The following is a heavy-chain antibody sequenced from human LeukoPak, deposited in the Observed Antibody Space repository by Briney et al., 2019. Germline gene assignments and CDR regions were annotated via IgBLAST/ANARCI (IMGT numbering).Heavy chain of an antibody. D-gene: IGHD5-18*01. CDR1: GFTVSSNE. V-gene: IGHV3-23*01. CDR3: AKVRVSDTAMITGDAFDI. Sequence: GGSLRLSCAASGFTVSSNEMSWVRQAPGKGLEWVSAISGSGGSTYYADSVKGRFTISRDNSKNTLYLQMNSLRAEDTAVYYCAKVRVSDTAMITGDAFDIWGQGTMVTVSS. CDR2: ISGSGGST. J-gene: IGHJ3*02.